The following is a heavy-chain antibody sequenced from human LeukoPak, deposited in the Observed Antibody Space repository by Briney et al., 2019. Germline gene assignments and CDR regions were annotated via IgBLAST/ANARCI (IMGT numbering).Heavy chain of an antibody. J-gene: IGHJ5*02. CDR1: GGSFSGYY. V-gene: IGHV4-34*01. D-gene: IGHD2-15*01. CDR3: ARPVVVVAATLNWFDP. CDR2: INHSGST. Sequence: TSETLSLTCAVYGGSFSGYYWSWIRQPPGKGLEWIGEINHSGSTNYNPSLKSRVTISVDTSKNQFSLKLSSVTAADTAVYYCARPVVVVAATLNWFDPWGQGTLVTVSS.